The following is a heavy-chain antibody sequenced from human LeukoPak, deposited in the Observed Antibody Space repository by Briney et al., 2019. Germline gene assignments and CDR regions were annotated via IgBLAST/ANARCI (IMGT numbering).Heavy chain of an antibody. J-gene: IGHJ4*02. CDR3: AKVLGGGYNCFDY. V-gene: IGHV3-23*01. CDR1: GFTFSSYA. Sequence: HPGGSLRFSCAASGFTFSSYAMSWVRQAPGKGLEWVSAISGSGGSIYYADSVKGRFTISRDNSKNTLYLQMNSLRAEDTAVYYCAKVLGGGYNCFDYWGQGTLVTVSS. CDR2: ISGSGGSI. D-gene: IGHD5-24*01.